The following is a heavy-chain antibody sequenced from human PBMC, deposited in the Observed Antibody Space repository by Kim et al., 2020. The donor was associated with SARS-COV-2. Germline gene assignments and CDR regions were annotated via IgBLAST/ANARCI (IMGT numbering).Heavy chain of an antibody. V-gene: IGHV1-69*04. CDR1: GGTFSSYA. CDR3: ASVEMATTVDY. J-gene: IGHJ4*02. D-gene: IGHD5-12*01. Sequence: SVKVSCKASGGTFSSYAISWVRQAPGQGLEWMGRIIPILGIANYAQKFQGRVTITADKSTSTAYMELSSLRSEDTAVYYCASVEMATTVDYWGQGTLVTVSS. CDR2: IIPILGIA.